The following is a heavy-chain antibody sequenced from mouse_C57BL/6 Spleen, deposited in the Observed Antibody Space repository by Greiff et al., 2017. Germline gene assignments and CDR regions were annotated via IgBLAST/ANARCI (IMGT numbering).Heavy chain of an antibody. CDR3: TGGRSLDY. V-gene: IGHV6-3*01. CDR1: GFTFSNYW. D-gene: IGHD1-1*01. J-gene: IGHJ2*01. CDR2: IRLKSDNYAT. Sequence: EVKVVESGGGLVQPGGSMKLSCVASGFTFSNYWMNWVRQSPEKGLEWVAQIRLKSDNYATHYAESVKGRFTISRDDSKSSVYLQMNNLRAEDTGIYYCTGGRSLDYWGQGTTLTVSS.